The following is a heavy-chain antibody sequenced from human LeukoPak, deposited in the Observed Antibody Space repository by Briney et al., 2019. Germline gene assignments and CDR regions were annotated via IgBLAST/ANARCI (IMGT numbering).Heavy chain of an antibody. Sequence: PGGSLRLSCAASRFTFSRYWMHWVRQAPGKGLVWVSRINSDGTSTSYADSVKGRFTISRDNAKNTLYLQMNSLRAEDTAVYYCAREASNYYYFDYWGQGTLVTVSS. CDR1: RFTFSRYW. CDR3: AREASNYYYFDY. D-gene: IGHD4-11*01. CDR2: INSDGTST. J-gene: IGHJ4*02. V-gene: IGHV3-74*01.